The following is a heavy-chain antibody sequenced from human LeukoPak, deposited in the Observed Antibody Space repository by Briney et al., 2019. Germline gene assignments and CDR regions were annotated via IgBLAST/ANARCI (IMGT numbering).Heavy chain of an antibody. D-gene: IGHD6-13*01. Sequence: PGGSLRLSCAASGFTFSSYAMSWVRQAPGKGLEWVSAISGSGGSTYYADSVKGRFTISRDNSKNTLYLQMNSLRAEDTAVYYCAKDRPRESSSRRVGAFDIWGQGTMVTVSS. J-gene: IGHJ3*02. CDR2: ISGSGGST. CDR3: AKDRPRESSSRRVGAFDI. V-gene: IGHV3-23*01. CDR1: GFTFSSYA.